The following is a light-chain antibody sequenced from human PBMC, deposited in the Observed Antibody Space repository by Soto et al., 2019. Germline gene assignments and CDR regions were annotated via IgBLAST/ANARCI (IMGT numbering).Light chain of an antibody. CDR2: DDS. CDR1: KLGSKS. Sequence: SYELTQPPSVSVAPGQTARITCGGNKLGSKSVHWYQQKAGQAPVLVFYDDSDLPSGIPERFSGSDSGNIATLTNRRVEAGDEADYYCHVWDITSDHHVFGTGSKVTVL. CDR3: HVWDITSDHHV. J-gene: IGLJ1*01. V-gene: IGLV3-21*02.